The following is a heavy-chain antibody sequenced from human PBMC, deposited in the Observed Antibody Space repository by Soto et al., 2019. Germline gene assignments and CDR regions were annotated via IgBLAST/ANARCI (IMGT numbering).Heavy chain of an antibody. CDR1: GGSISSSTYY. CDR3: ARRSSSSLGSLFDP. Sequence: SETLSLTCTVSGGSISSSTYYWDWIRQPPGKGLEWIGAMYYTGNKNYNPSLESRVTMSVDTSKNQFSLKLGSVTPTDTAVYHCARRSSSSLGSLFDPWGRGILVTVSS. D-gene: IGHD6-6*01. CDR2: MYYTGNK. J-gene: IGHJ5*02. V-gene: IGHV4-39*01.